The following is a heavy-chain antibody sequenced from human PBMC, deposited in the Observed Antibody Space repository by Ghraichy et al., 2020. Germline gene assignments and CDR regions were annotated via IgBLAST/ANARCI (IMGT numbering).Heavy chain of an antibody. Sequence: GGSLRLSCAASGFSFSSYAMSWVRQAPEKGLEWVSAVSGSGDNTYYADSMKGRFTISRDNSKNTLYLQMSSLRAEDTAVYYCAKPGATMIVGFLFDWGQGTLVTVSS. CDR2: VSGSGDNT. CDR3: AKPGATMIVGFLFD. CDR1: GFSFSSYA. D-gene: IGHD3-22*01. V-gene: IGHV3-23*01. J-gene: IGHJ4*02.